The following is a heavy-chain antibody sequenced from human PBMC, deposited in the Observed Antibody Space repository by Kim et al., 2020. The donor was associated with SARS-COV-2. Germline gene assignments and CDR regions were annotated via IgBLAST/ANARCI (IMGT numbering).Heavy chain of an antibody. Sequence: SETLSLTCTVSGGSISSSSYYWGWIRQPPGKGLEWIGSIYYSGSTYYNPSLKSRVTISVDTSKNQFSLKLSSVTAADTAVYYCARGPIVVVPGYYYYYGMDGWGQGTTVTVSS. CDR1: GGSISSSSYY. V-gene: IGHV4-39*07. J-gene: IGHJ6*02. D-gene: IGHD2-2*01. CDR3: ARGPIVVVPGYYYYYGMDG. CDR2: IYYSGST.